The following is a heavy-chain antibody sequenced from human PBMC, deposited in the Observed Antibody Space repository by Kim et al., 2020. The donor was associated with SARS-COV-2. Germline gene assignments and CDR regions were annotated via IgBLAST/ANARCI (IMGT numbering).Heavy chain of an antibody. J-gene: IGHJ4*02. CDR3: ARGTAVAGND. V-gene: IGHV3-74*01. CDR2: SN. Sequence: SNSYADSVKGRFTISRDNDKNTLYLQMNSLRAEDTAVYYCARGTAVAGNDWGQGTLVTVSS. D-gene: IGHD6-19*01.